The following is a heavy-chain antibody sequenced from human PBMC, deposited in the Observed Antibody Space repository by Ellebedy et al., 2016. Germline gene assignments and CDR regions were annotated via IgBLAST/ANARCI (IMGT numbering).Heavy chain of an antibody. CDR3: ARARGWYYYYYMDV. V-gene: IGHV3-23*01. Sequence: GGSLRLXCAASGFRFRSYAMSWVRQAPGKGLEWVSGISADGGSTDYSASVKGRFTISRDNAKNSLYLQMNSLRAEDTALYYCARARGWYYYYYMDVWGKGTTVTVSS. D-gene: IGHD6-19*01. CDR1: GFRFRSYA. CDR2: ISADGGST. J-gene: IGHJ6*03.